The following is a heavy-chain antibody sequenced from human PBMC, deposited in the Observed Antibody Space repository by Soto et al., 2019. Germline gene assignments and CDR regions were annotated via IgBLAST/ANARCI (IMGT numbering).Heavy chain of an antibody. V-gene: IGHV3-9*01. CDR1: GFTFDDNA. J-gene: IGHJ4*02. D-gene: IGHD3-16*01. Sequence: SLKISCAVSGFTFDDNAMHWVRQAPEKGLEWVSGINWKSDIGYADSVKGRFTISRDNAENSLYLQMNSLRAEDTAVYYCAKEGGNPGGVDYWGQGTLVTVS. CDR3: AKEGGNPGGVDY. CDR2: INWKSDI.